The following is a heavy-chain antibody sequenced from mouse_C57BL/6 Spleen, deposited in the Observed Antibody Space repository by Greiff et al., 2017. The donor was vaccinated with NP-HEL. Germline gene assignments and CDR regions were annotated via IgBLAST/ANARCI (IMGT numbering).Heavy chain of an antibody. CDR3: ARRDYYGNSWFAY. V-gene: IGHV1-63*01. CDR2: IYPGGGYT. Sequence: VQLQQSGAELVRPGTSVKMSCKASGYTFTNYWIGWAKQRPGHGLEWIGDIYPGGGYTNYNEKFKGKATLTADKSSSTAYMQFSSLTSEDSAIYYCARRDYYGNSWFAYWGQGTLVTVSA. D-gene: IGHD2-1*01. CDR1: GYTFTNYW. J-gene: IGHJ3*01.